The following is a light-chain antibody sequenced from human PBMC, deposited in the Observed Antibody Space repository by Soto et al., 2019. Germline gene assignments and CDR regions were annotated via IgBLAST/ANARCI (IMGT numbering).Light chain of an antibody. V-gene: IGKV3-15*01. CDR1: QSVSSN. CDR2: GAS. CDR3: QQRSNWPPIT. J-gene: IGKJ5*01. Sequence: EIVMTQSPATLSVSPGERATLSCRASQSVSSNLAWYQQKPGQAPRLLIYGASTRATGISGRFSGSGSGTDFTLTISSLEPEDFAVYYCQQRSNWPPITFGQGTRLEIK.